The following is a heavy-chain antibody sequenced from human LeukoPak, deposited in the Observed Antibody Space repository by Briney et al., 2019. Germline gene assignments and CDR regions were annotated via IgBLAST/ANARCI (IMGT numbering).Heavy chain of an antibody. CDR3: ARDSDSSGYPH. CDR1: GYTFTRYC. V-gene: IGHV1-2*02. J-gene: IGHJ4*02. CDR2: INPNSGGT. D-gene: IGHD3-22*01. Sequence: ASVKVSCKASGYTFTRYCMHWVRQAPGQGLEWMGWINPNSGGTNYAQKFQGRVTMTRDTSISTVYMELSRLRSDDTAVYYCARDSDSSGYPHWGQGTLVTVSS.